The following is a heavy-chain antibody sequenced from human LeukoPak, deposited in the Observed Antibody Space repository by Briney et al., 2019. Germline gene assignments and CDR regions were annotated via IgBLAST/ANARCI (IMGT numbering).Heavy chain of an antibody. V-gene: IGHV3-23*01. J-gene: IGHJ4*02. CDR1: GFTFSSYA. D-gene: IGHD5-12*01. CDR3: AKTGIVATTPDY. Sequence: GGSLGLSCAASGFTFSSYAMSWVRQAPGKGLEWVSAISGSGGSTYYADSVKGRFTISRDNSKNTLYLQMNSLRAEDTAVYYCAKTGIVATTPDYWGQGTLVTVSS. CDR2: ISGSGGST.